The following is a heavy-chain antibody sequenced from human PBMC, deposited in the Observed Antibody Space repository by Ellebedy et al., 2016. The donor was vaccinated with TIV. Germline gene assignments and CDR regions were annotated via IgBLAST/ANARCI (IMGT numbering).Heavy chain of an antibody. D-gene: IGHD6-19*01. CDR3: ARGGRSGWTQNPNRFDY. J-gene: IGHJ4*02. V-gene: IGHV3-74*01. CDR2: INSDGSST. Sequence: GESLKISCAASGFTFSSYWMHWVRQAPGKGLVWVLRINSDGSSTSYADSVKGRFTISRDNAKNTLYLQMNSLRAEDTAVYYCARGGRSGWTQNPNRFDYWGQGTLVTVSS. CDR1: GFTFSSYW.